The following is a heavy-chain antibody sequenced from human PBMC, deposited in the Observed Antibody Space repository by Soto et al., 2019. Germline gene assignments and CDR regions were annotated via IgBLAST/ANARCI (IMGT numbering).Heavy chain of an antibody. CDR2: INAGNGNT. Sequence: GASVKVSCKASGYTFTSYAMHWVRQAPGQRLEWMGWINAGNGNTKYSQKFQGRVTITRDTSASTAYMELSSLRSEDTAVYYCARDLLSYYYDSSGYQISGSDAFDIWGQGTMVTVSS. J-gene: IGHJ3*02. V-gene: IGHV1-3*01. CDR3: ARDLLSYYYDSSGYQISGSDAFDI. D-gene: IGHD3-22*01. CDR1: GYTFTSYA.